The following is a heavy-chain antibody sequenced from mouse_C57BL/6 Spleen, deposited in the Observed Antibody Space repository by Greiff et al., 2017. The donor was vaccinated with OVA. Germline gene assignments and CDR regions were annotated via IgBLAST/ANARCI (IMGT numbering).Heavy chain of an antibody. J-gene: IGHJ2*01. D-gene: IGHD2-4*01. CDR1: GYTFTSYW. Sequence: QVQLQQPGTELVKPGASVKLSCKASGYTFTSYWMHWVKQRPGQGLEWIGNINPSNGGTNYNEKFKSKATLTVDKSSSTAYTQLSSLTSEDSAVYYCARSGIYYDYDGYFDYWGQGTTLTVSS. CDR3: ARSGIYYDYDGYFDY. CDR2: INPSNGGT. V-gene: IGHV1-53*01.